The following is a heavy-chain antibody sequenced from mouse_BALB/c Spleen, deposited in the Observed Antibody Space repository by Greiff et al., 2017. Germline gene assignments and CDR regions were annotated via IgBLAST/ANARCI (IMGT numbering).Heavy chain of an antibody. J-gene: IGHJ4*01. D-gene: IGHD2-3*01. CDR1: GFNIKDTY. CDR3: ARGRMILYAMDY. V-gene: IGHV14-3*02. CDR2: IDPANGNT. Sequence: DVKLQESGAELVKPGASVKLSCTASGFNIKDTYMHWVKQRPEQGLEWIGRIDPANGNTKYDPKFQGKATITADTSSNTAYLQLSSLTSEDTAVYYCARGRMILYAMDYWGQGTSVTVSS.